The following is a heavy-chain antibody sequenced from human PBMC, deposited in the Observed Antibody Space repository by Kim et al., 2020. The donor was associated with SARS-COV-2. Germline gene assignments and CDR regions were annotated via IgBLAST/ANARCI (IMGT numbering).Heavy chain of an antibody. V-gene: IGHV4-30-2*05. J-gene: IGHJ4*02. D-gene: IGHD5-12*01. CDR3: ARGATIIYY. CDR2: GST. Sequence: GSTYYNPSLKSRVTISVDTSKNQFSLKLSSVTAADTAVYYCARGATIIYYWGQGTLVTVSS.